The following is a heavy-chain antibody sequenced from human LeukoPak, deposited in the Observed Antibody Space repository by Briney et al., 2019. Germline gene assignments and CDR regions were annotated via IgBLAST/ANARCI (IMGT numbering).Heavy chain of an antibody. J-gene: IGHJ5*02. Sequence: SETLSLTCTVSGGSISSYYWSWLRQPPGKGLEWIGYIYYSGSTNYNPSLKSRVTISVDTSKNQFSLKLSSVTAADTAVYYCASSRYRYNWFDPWGQGTLVTVSS. D-gene: IGHD6-13*01. CDR3: ASSRYRYNWFDP. V-gene: IGHV4-59*01. CDR1: GGSISSYY. CDR2: IYYSGST.